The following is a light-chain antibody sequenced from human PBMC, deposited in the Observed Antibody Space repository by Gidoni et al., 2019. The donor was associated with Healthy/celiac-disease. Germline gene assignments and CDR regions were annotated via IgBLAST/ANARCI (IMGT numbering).Light chain of an antibody. J-gene: IGLJ2*01. V-gene: IGLV1-47*01. CDR2: RNN. CDR1: SSNTGSNY. CDR3: AAWDDSLSGPV. Sequence: QSVLTQPPSASGTPGQRFTISCSRSSSNTGSNYVYWYQQLPGTAPKLLISRNNQRPSGVPDRFSGSKSGTSASLAISGLRSEDEADYYCAAWDDSLSGPVFGGGTKLTVL.